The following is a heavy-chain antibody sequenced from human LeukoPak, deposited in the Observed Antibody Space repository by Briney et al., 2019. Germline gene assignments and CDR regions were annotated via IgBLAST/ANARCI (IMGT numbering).Heavy chain of an antibody. CDR3: ATAYITTWFWGLEL. Sequence: GGSLRLSCAASGFTFSSYAMTWVRQAPGRGLEWVSSIRGSGDSIYYADSVKGRFTLSRENSKSTMLLQMNSLRAEDTAIYYCATAYITTWFWGLELWGQGTLVTVPS. CDR2: IRGSGDSI. CDR1: GFTFSSYA. V-gene: IGHV3-23*01. J-gene: IGHJ4*02. D-gene: IGHD3-16*01.